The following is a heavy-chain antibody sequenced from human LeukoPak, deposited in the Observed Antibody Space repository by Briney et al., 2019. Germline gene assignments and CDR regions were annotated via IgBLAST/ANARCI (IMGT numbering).Heavy chain of an antibody. D-gene: IGHD5-24*01. V-gene: IGHV3-48*03. CDR1: GFIFSSYE. CDR2: ISTTGTTI. CDR3: ARGRRDGYNY. J-gene: IGHJ4*02. Sequence: GGSLRLSCEASGFIFSSYEMNWVRQAPGKGLEWVSYISTTGTTIYYSDSVRGRFTISRDNARNSLFLQMSSLRAEDTAIYCCARGRRDGYNYWGQGTLVTVSS.